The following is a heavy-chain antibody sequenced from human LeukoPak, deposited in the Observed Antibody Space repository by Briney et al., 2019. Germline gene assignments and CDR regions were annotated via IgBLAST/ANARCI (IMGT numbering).Heavy chain of an antibody. CDR3: AKEGDTATIVSGYNSY. CDR1: GGSISSSSYY. CDR2: ISGSGGST. D-gene: IGHD5-18*01. V-gene: IGHV3-23*01. Sequence: PSETLSLTCTVSGGSISSSSYYWGRIRQPPGKGLEGVSAISGSGGSTSYADSVKGRFTISRDNSKNTLYLQMNSLRAEDTAVYYCAKEGDTATIVSGYNSYWGQGPLVTVSS. J-gene: IGHJ4*02.